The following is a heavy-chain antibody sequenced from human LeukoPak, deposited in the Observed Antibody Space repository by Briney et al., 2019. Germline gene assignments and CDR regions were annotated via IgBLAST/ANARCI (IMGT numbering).Heavy chain of an antibody. CDR2: MNARGDT. CDR3: ARGQVPAARGYNWCDP. Sequence: PSETLSLTCVVYGWSFNDHYWNWIRQPPGKGLEWIGEMNARGDTNFNPSRKSRVTISVDTSKNQFSLTLTSMIAADTAVYYCARGQVPAARGYNWCDPWGEGTLVTVSS. D-gene: IGHD2-2*01. V-gene: IGHV4-34*01. J-gene: IGHJ5*02. CDR1: GWSFNDHY.